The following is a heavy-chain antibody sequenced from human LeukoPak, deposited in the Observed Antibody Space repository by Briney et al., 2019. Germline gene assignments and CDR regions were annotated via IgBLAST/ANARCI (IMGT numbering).Heavy chain of an antibody. J-gene: IGHJ4*02. CDR1: GYNFPGYD. Sequence: ASVKVSCKTSGYNFPGYDIHWVRLAPGHGPEWMGLINPNNGGTEYAQRFQGRVTMTRDTSTSTAFMELSGLRSDDTAVYYCARGIPSFTLFGVVIYWGQGTAVTVSS. CDR2: INPNNGGT. V-gene: IGHV1-2*02. CDR3: ARGIPSFTLFGVVIY. D-gene: IGHD3-3*01.